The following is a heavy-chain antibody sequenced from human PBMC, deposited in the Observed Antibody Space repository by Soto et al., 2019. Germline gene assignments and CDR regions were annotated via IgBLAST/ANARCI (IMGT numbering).Heavy chain of an antibody. Sequence: QVQLVESGGGVVQPGRSLRLSCAASGFTFSSYGMHWVRQAPGKGLEWVAVISYDGSNKYYADSVKGRFTISRDNSQNTLYLQMNSLRAEDTAVYYCAKHPNWGPGFCSGGRCYSPLSDYWGQGTLVTVSS. V-gene: IGHV3-30*18. CDR2: ISYDGSNK. CDR3: AKHPNWGPGFCSGGRCYSPLSDY. J-gene: IGHJ4*02. CDR1: GFTFSSYG. D-gene: IGHD2-15*01.